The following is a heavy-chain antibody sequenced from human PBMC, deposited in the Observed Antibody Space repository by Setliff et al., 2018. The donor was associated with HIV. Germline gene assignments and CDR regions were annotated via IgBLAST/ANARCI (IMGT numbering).Heavy chain of an antibody. V-gene: IGHV3-23*03. CDR3: AKNGFGVVALGINNWFDP. Sequence: PGGSLRLSCATSGFTFSSYAMTWVRQAPGKGLEWVSIIYSDDYTYYSDSVKGRFTISRDKSKNILYLQMNSLRAEDTAIYYCAKNGFGVVALGINNWFDPWGPGTLVTVSS. CDR1: GFTFSSYA. J-gene: IGHJ5*02. D-gene: IGHD3-10*01. CDR2: IIYSDDYT.